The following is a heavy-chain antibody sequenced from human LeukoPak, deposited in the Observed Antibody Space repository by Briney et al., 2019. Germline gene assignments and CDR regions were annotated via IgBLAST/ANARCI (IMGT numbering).Heavy chain of an antibody. Sequence: PSETLSLTCTVSGGSISSSSYYWGCIRQPPGKGLEWIGSIYYSGSTYYNPSLKSRVTISVDTSKNQFSLKLSSVTAADTAVYYCARSGLDTAMVTGWGQGTLVTVSS. CDR3: ARSGLDTAMVTG. CDR1: GGSISSSSYY. D-gene: IGHD5-18*01. J-gene: IGHJ4*02. CDR2: IYYSGST. V-gene: IGHV4-39*01.